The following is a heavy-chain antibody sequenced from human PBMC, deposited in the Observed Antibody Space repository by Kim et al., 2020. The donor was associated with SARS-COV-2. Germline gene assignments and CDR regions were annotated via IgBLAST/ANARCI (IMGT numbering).Heavy chain of an antibody. J-gene: IGHJ4*02. V-gene: IGHV1-3*01. CDR1: GYDFTSYA. CDR3: AREGSGFDFWSGTPDY. Sequence: ASVKVSCKASGYDFTSYAIHWVRQAPGQSLEWMGWINVGNGNTKYALKFQGRVLITRDTSARIAYMELSSLTSEDTAVYYCAREGSGFDFWSGTPDYWGQCNLFTVSS. CDR2: INVGNGNT. D-gene: IGHD3-3*01.